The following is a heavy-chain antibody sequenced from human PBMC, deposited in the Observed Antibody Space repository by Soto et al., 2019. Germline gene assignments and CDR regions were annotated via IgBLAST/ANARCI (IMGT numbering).Heavy chain of an antibody. CDR3: ARAYYDFWSGYSMPYDAFDI. CDR1: GYTFTIYY. CDR2: INPSGGST. D-gene: IGHD3-3*01. V-gene: IGHV1-46*03. Sequence: ASVKVSCKASGYTFTIYYMHWVRQAPGQGLEWMGIINPSGGSTSYAQKFQGRVTMTRDTSTSTVYMELSSLRSEDTAVYYCARAYYDFWSGYSMPYDAFDIWGQGTMVTVS. J-gene: IGHJ3*02.